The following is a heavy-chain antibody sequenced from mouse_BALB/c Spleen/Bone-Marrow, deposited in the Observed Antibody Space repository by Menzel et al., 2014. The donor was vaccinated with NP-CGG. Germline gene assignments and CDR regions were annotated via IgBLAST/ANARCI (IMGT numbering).Heavy chain of an antibody. Sequence: EVQLQQSGAELVKPGASVKLSCTASGFNIKDTYMHWVKQRPEQGLGWIGRIDPANGNTKYDPKFQGKATITADTSSNATYLQLSSLTSEDTAVYYCARIHYYGRAWFAYWGQGTLVTVSA. CDR3: ARIHYYGRAWFAY. CDR2: IDPANGNT. V-gene: IGHV14-3*02. D-gene: IGHD1-2*01. J-gene: IGHJ3*01. CDR1: GFNIKDTY.